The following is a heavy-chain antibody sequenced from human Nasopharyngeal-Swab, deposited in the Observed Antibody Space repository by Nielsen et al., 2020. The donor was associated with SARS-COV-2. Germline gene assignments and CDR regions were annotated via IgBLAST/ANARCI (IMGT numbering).Heavy chain of an antibody. Sequence: GESLKISCAASGFTFSSYDMHWVRQVTGKGLEWVSVIGTAGDTYYAGSVKGRFTISRENAKNSVYLQMNSLRAEDTAVYYCARELRRLRNWFDPWGQGTLVTVSS. D-gene: IGHD1-7*01. CDR2: IGTAGDT. CDR1: GFTFSSYD. CDR3: ARELRRLRNWFDP. V-gene: IGHV3-13*01. J-gene: IGHJ5*02.